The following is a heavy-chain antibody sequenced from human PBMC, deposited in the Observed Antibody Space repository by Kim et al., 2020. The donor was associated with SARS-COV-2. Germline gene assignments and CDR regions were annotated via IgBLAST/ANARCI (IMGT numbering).Heavy chain of an antibody. D-gene: IGHD2-21*02. V-gene: IGHV3-11*01. CDR3: AREVQAGIVVVTASFDY. CDR1: GFTFSDYY. Sequence: GGSLRLSCAASGFTFSDYYMSWIRQAPGKGLEWVSYISSSGSTIYYADSVKGRFTISRDNAKNSLYLQMNSLRAEDTAVYYRAREVQAGIVVVTASFDYWGQGTLVTVSS. CDR2: ISSSGSTI. J-gene: IGHJ4*02.